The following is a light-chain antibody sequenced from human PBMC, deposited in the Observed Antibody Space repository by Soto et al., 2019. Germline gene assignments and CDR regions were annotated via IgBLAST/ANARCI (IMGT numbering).Light chain of an antibody. Sequence: CLGDRATRSWRVTQTVFSNYIGWYQQKPGQAPRLLICGASTRATGIPARFSGSGSGTEFTLAISSLQSEDFALYYCQQYDAWPRTVGQGTKVDIK. CDR2: GAS. CDR3: QQYDAWPRT. CDR1: QTVFSN. V-gene: IGKV3-15*01. J-gene: IGKJ1*01.